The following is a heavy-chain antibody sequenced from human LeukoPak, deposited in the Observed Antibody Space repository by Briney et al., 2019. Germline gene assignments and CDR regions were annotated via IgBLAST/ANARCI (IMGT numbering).Heavy chain of an antibody. J-gene: IGHJ5*02. CDR3: ARDRLNVNYGGNWFDP. V-gene: IGHV4-39*07. CDR1: GCSISSSSYH. CDR2: MYYSWST. D-gene: IGHD1-7*01. Sequence: SETLSLTCTFSGCSISSSSYHWRWMRQPPGKGLEWIGSMYYSWSTYYNPSHKNRVTIPGDTSKNHFSLKLSSVTAADTAVDYCARDRLNVNYGGNWFDPWGQGTLVTVSS.